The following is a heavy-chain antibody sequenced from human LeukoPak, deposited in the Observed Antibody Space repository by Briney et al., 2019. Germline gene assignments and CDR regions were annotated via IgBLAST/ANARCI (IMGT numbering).Heavy chain of an antibody. D-gene: IGHD1-26*01. V-gene: IGHV3-30*02. J-gene: IGHJ4*02. CDR1: GFTFSSYG. Sequence: PGGSLRLSCAASGFTFSSYGMHGVRQAPGKGLEWVAVIWYGGSNKYYADSVKGRFTISRDNSKNTLYLQMNSLRAEDTAVYYCAKSLGGGSYYGFDYWGQRTLVTVSS. CDR2: IWYGGSNK. CDR3: AKSLGGGSYYGFDY.